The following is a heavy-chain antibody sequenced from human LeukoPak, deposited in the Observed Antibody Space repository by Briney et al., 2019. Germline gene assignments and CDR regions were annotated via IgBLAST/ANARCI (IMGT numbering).Heavy chain of an antibody. CDR1: GYTFTSYD. J-gene: IGHJ5*02. V-gene: IGHV1-69*06. CDR3: ARDNSVGDIAWWFDP. Sequence: SVKVSCKASGYTFTSYDINWVRQATGQGLEWMGGIIPIFGTANYAQKFQGRVTITADKSTSTAYMELSSLRSEDTAVYYCARDNSVGDIAWWFDPWGQGTLVTVSS. D-gene: IGHD3-16*02. CDR2: IIPIFGTA.